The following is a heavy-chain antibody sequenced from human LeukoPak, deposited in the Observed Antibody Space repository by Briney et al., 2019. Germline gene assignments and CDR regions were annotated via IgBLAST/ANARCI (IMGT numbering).Heavy chain of an antibody. D-gene: IGHD5-12*01. Sequence: SETLSLTCTVSGGSISSYYWSWIRHPPGKGLEWIGYIYYSGSTNYNPSLKSRVTISVDTSKNQFSLKLSSVTAADTAVYYCARLSIVAYAFDIWGQGTMVTVSS. J-gene: IGHJ3*02. CDR1: GGSISSYY. CDR3: ARLSIVAYAFDI. CDR2: IYYSGST. V-gene: IGHV4-59*01.